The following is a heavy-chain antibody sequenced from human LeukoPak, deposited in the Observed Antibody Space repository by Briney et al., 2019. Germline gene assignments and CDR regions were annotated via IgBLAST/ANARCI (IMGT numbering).Heavy chain of an antibody. D-gene: IGHD3-9*01. J-gene: IGHJ4*02. CDR3: ARSNVDILTGYAVRYFDY. CDR1: GGSISSYY. Sequence: KPSETLSLTCTVSGGSISSYYWSWIRQPAGKGLEWIGRIYTSGSTNYNPSLKSRVTMSVDTSKNQFSLKLSSVTAVDTAVYYCARSNVDILTGYAVRYFDYWGQGTLVTVSS. CDR2: IYTSGST. V-gene: IGHV4-4*07.